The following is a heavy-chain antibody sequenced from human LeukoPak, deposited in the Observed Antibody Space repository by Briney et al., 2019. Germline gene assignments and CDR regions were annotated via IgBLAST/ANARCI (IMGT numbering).Heavy chain of an antibody. D-gene: IGHD3-16*01. CDR2: SSTTGHQT. CDR1: GFTFSDYY. CDR3: ARVVGSNLANNWFDP. J-gene: IGHJ5*02. V-gene: IGHV3-11*06. Sequence: PGGSLRLSCAASGFTFSDYYVNWIRQAPGKGLEWVSYSSTTGHQTNYADSVKGRFTISRDNAKNSLYLQMNSLRAEDTAVYYCARVVGSNLANNWFDPWGQGTLVTVSS.